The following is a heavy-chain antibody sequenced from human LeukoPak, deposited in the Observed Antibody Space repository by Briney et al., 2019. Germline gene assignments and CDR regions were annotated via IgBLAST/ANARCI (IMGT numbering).Heavy chain of an antibody. CDR1: GGLLSSSNW. Sequence: GPLSLLCAVSGGLLSSSNWLGPLGHSPGTGLEWSGEIYYRERTQYNPPHKSRDTISVDKSKNQLSLNLSSLTAADTAVYYCASVRDYVGSGSPRYWGQGTLVTVSS. CDR3: ASVRDYVGSGSPRY. CDR2: IYYRERT. J-gene: IGHJ4*02. D-gene: IGHD3-10*01. V-gene: IGHV4-4*02.